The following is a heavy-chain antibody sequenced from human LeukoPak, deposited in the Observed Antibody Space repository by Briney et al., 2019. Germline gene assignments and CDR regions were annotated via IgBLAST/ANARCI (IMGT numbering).Heavy chain of an antibody. D-gene: IGHD4-23*01. Sequence: GGSLRLSCAASGFTFRAYGMHWVRQAPGRGLEWVAVISYDGSYKYYADSVKGRFTVSRDNSKDTLFLQVNSLRAEDTAVYYCATPETTMGDNWFDPWGQGTLVTVSS. J-gene: IGHJ5*02. V-gene: IGHV3-30*03. CDR1: GFTFRAYG. CDR2: ISYDGSYK. CDR3: ATPETTMGDNWFDP.